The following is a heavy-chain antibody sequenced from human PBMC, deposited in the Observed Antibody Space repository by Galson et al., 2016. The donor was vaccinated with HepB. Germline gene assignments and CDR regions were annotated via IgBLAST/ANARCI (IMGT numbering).Heavy chain of an antibody. CDR3: IRAAPTTNWFDP. D-gene: IGHD4-11*01. V-gene: IGHV4-4*02. J-gene: IGHJ5*02. CDR2: IYHSGST. CDR1: GDSTSSTNW. Sequence: TLSLTCAVSGDSTSSTNWWSWVRQPPGKGLEWIGEIYHSGSTNYNPSLKSRVTMSVDKSKNQFSLRLSSVTAADTAVYYCIRAAPTTNWFDPWGQGTLVTVSS.